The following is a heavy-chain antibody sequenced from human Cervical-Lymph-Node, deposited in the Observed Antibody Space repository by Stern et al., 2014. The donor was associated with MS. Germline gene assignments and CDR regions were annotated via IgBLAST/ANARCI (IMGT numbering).Heavy chain of an antibody. V-gene: IGHV3-74*02. CDR1: GFTFSSYW. CDR2: INRDGSST. Sequence: EVQLVESGGGLVQPGGSLRLSCAASGFTFSSYWMHWVRQAPGKGLVWVSRINRDGSSTSYPDSVKGRFTISRDNAKNTLYLQMNSLRAEDTAVYYCARVYYDSSGNDYYYYGMDVWGQGTTVTVSS. J-gene: IGHJ6*02. CDR3: ARVYYDSSGNDYYYYGMDV. D-gene: IGHD3-22*01.